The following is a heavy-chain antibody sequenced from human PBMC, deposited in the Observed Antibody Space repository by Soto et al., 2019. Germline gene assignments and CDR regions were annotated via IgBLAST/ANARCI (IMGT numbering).Heavy chain of an antibody. CDR2: ISYDGSNK. V-gene: IGHV3-30*18. D-gene: IGHD3-22*01. CDR1: GFTFSSYG. CDR3: AKGNYYDSSGYGDY. Sequence: PGGSLRLSCAASGFTFSSYGMHWVRQAPGKGLEWVAVISYDGSNKYYADSVKGRFTISRDNSKNTLYLQMNSLRAEDTAVYYCAKGNYYDSSGYGDYWGQGTLVTVS. J-gene: IGHJ4*02.